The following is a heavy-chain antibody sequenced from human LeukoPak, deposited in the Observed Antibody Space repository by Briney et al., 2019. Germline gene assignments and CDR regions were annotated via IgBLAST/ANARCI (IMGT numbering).Heavy chain of an antibody. CDR2: IIPIFGTA. CDR1: GGTFSSYA. V-gene: IGHV1-69*13. D-gene: IGHD3-3*01. CDR3: ARSPITIFGVARIYYFDY. Sequence: SVKVSCKASGGTFSSYAISWVRQAPGQGLEWMGGIIPIFGTANYAQKFQGRVTITADESTSTAYMELSSLRSEDTAVYYCARSPITIFGVARIYYFDYWGQGTLVTVS. J-gene: IGHJ4*02.